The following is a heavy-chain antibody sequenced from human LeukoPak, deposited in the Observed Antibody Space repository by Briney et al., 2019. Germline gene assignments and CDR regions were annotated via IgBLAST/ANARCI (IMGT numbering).Heavy chain of an antibody. CDR3: ARDRDIVVLAAAIPVFGY. J-gene: IGHJ4*02. D-gene: IGHD2-2*01. V-gene: IGHV3-23*01. Sequence: PGGSLRLSCAASGFTFSSYAMSWVRQAPGKGLEWVSAISGSGGSTYYADSVKGRFTISRDNSKNTLYLQMNGLRAEDTAVYYCARDRDIVVLAAAIPVFGYWGQGTLVTVSS. CDR2: ISGSGGST. CDR1: GFTFSSYA.